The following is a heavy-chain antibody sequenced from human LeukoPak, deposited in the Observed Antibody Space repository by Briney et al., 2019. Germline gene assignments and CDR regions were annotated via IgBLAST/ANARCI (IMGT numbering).Heavy chain of an antibody. CDR1: GFAFSSYN. CDR2: IGSSGSPT. V-gene: IGHV3-48*01. CDR3: ARGRYYFEY. J-gene: IGHJ4*02. D-gene: IGHD3-3*01. Sequence: GGSLRLSCAASGFAFSSYNMNWVRQAPGKGLEWISYIGSSGSPTHYADSVGGRFTISRDNAKNSLYLQMNSLRAEDTAVYYCARGRYYFEYWGQGTLVTVSS.